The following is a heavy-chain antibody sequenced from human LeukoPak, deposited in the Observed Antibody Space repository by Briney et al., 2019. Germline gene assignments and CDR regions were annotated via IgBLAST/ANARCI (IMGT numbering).Heavy chain of an antibody. V-gene: IGHV3-7*01. CDR1: GFTFSSSW. J-gene: IGHJ4*02. Sequence: PGGSLRLSCAASGFTFSSSWMTWVRQAPGRGLEWVANIKQDGSQKYYVDSVKGRFTISRDNAKNSLYLQMNSLRAEDTAVYYCARDISRGGGPSSDYWGQGTLVTVSS. CDR2: IKQDGSQK. D-gene: IGHD3-10*01. CDR3: ARDISRGGGPSSDY.